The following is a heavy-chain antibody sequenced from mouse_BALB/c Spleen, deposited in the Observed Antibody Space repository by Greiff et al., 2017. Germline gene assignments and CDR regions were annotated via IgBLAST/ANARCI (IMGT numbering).Heavy chain of an antibody. Sequence: DVMLVESGGGLVKPGGSLKLSCAASGFTFSSYAMSWVRQTPEKRLEWVASISSGGSTYYPDSVKGRFTISRDNARNILYLQMSSLRSEDTAMYYCARELLRTGAMDYWGQGTSVTVSS. J-gene: IGHJ4*01. D-gene: IGHD1-1*01. CDR3: ARELLRTGAMDY. V-gene: IGHV5-6-5*01. CDR2: ISSGGST. CDR1: GFTFSSYA.